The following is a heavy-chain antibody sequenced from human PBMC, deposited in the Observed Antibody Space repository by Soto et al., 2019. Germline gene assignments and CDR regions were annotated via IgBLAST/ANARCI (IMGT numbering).Heavy chain of an antibody. CDR3: AHSPEVWYDYIWGSYLRSAFDI. Sequence: QITLKESGPTLVKPTQTLTLTCTFSGFSLSTSGVGVGWIRQPPGKALEWLALIYWNDDKRYSPSLKSRLTITKDTSKNQVVLTMTNMDPVDTATYYCAHSPEVWYDYIWGSYLRSAFDIWGQGTMVTVSS. V-gene: IGHV2-5*01. CDR1: GFSLSTSGVG. J-gene: IGHJ3*02. D-gene: IGHD3-16*02. CDR2: IYWNDDK.